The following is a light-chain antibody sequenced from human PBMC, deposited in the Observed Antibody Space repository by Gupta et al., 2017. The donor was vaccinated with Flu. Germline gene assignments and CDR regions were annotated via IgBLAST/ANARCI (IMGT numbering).Light chain of an antibody. CDR2: RSN. V-gene: IGLV1-47*01. CDR3: AACDDSRSSYV. J-gene: IGLJ1*01. Sequence: CSVSSSNIGSNYVRWYQQLAGTATKLLIYRSNQRPSGVPGRLSGSKFGTSASVAISGLRSEDEADYYCAACDDSRSSYVFGSGTKVTVL. CDR1: SSNIGSNY.